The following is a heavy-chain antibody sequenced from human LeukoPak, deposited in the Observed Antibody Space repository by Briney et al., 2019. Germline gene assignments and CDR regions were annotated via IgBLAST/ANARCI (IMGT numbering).Heavy chain of an antibody. V-gene: IGHV3-30*18. J-gene: IGHJ4*02. CDR3: AKDSGSSEYYFDY. CDR2: ISYDGSNK. CDR1: GFTFSSYG. D-gene: IGHD1-26*01. Sequence: GGSLRLSCAASGFTFSSYGMHWVRQAPGKGLEWVAVISYDGSNKYYADSVKGRFTISRDNSKNTLYLQMNSLIAEDTAVYYCAKDSGSSEYYFDYWGQGTLVTVSS.